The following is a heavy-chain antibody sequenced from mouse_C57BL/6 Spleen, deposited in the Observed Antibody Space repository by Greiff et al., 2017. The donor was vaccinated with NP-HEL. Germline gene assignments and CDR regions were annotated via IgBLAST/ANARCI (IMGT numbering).Heavy chain of an antibody. Sequence: VQLQQSGPELVKPGASVKIPCKASGYTFTDYNMDWVKQSHGKSLEWIGDINPNNGGTIYNQKFKGKATLTVDKSSSTAYMELRSLTSEDTAVYYCARRNYYGSSPLLDYWGQGTTLTVSS. D-gene: IGHD1-1*01. CDR2: INPNNGGT. CDR3: ARRNYYGSSPLLDY. V-gene: IGHV1-18*01. J-gene: IGHJ2*01. CDR1: GYTFTDYN.